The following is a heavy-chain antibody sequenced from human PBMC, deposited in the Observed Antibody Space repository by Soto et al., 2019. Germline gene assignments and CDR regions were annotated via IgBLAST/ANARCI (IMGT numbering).Heavy chain of an antibody. Sequence: TLSLTCTVSGGSISSGGYYWSWIRQHPGKGLEWIGYIYYSGSTYYNPSLKSRVTISVDTSKNQFSLKLSSVTAADTAVYYCARGGRRSHGMDVWGQGTTVTVSS. CDR2: IYYSGST. CDR1: GGSISSGGYY. V-gene: IGHV4-31*03. J-gene: IGHJ6*02. CDR3: ARGGRRSHGMDV.